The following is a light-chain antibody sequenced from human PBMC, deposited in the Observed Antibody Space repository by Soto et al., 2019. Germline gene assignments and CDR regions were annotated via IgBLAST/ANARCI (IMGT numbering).Light chain of an antibody. J-gene: IGLJ1*01. Sequence: ALTQPASVSGSPGQSITISCTGTSSDVGGYNFVSWYQQHPGKAPKLMIYEVSHRPSGVSNRFSGSKSGNTASLTISGLQAEDEADYYCKSYTSSTTLVFGTGTKLTVL. CDR2: EVS. CDR3: KSYTSSTTLV. CDR1: SSDVGGYNF. V-gene: IGLV2-14*01.